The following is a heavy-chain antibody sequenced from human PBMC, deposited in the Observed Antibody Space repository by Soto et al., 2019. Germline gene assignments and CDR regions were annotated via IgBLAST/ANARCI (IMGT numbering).Heavy chain of an antibody. D-gene: IGHD4-17*01. Sequence: EVQLLESGGGLVQPGGSLRLSCAASGFTFSSYAMSWVRQAPGKGLEWVSAISGSGSSTYYADSVKGRFTISKDNSKNTLYLKRNSLRAEDTAVYYCAKFVGDYGAEYFQHWGQGTLVTVSS. CDR2: ISGSGSST. CDR3: AKFVGDYGAEYFQH. CDR1: GFTFSSYA. J-gene: IGHJ1*01. V-gene: IGHV3-23*01.